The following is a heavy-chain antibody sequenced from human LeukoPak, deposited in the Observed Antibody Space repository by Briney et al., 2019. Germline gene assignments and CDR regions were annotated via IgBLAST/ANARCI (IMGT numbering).Heavy chain of an antibody. Sequence: PSETLSLTCTVSGGSISSYYWSWIRQPAGKGLEWIGRIYTSGSTNYNPSLKSRVTMSVDTSKNQFSLKLSSVTAADTAVYYCVMVAKTGSFDYWGQGTLVTVSS. CDR2: IYTSGST. CDR3: VMVAKTGSFDY. CDR1: GGSISSYY. V-gene: IGHV4-4*07. D-gene: IGHD1-14*01. J-gene: IGHJ4*02.